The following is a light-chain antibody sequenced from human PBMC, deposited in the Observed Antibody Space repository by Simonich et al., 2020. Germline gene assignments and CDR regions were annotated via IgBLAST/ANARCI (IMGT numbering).Light chain of an antibody. CDR1: ISDVGGYNY. CDR3: SSYTSSSTVV. Sequence: QSALTQPASVSGSPGQSITISCPGTISDVGGYNYFSWYQQHPGKAPKLMIYDVSKLPSGVSKRFSGSKSGNTASLTISGLQAEDEADYYCSSYTSSSTVVFGGGTKLTVL. V-gene: IGLV2-14*03. CDR2: DVS. J-gene: IGLJ2*01.